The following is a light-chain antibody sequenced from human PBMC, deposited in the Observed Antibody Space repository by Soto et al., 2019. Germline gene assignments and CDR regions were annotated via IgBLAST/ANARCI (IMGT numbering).Light chain of an antibody. CDR3: QQYAGT. Sequence: DIQMTQSPSTLPASVGDRVTITCRASQSISSWLAWYQQKPGKAPKLLIYDASSLESGVPSRFSGSGSGTEFTLTISSLQPDDFATYYCQQYAGTFGQGTKVDIK. J-gene: IGKJ1*01. CDR2: DAS. V-gene: IGKV1-5*01. CDR1: QSISSW.